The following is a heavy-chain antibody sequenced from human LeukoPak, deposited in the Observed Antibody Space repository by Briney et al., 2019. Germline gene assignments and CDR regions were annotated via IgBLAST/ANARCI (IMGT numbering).Heavy chain of an antibody. CDR3: ARDRNAFDI. Sequence: PGRSLRLSCAASGFTFSSYAMHWVRQAPGKGLEWVAVIWYDGSNKYYADSVKGRFTISRDNSKNTLYLQMNSLRAEDTAVYYCARDRNAFDIWGQGTMGTVSS. CDR2: IWYDGSNK. J-gene: IGHJ3*02. V-gene: IGHV3-33*01. CDR1: GFTFSSYA.